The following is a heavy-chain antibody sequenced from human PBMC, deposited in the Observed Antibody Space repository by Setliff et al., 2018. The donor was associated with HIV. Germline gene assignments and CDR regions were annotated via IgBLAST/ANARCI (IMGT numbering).Heavy chain of an antibody. Sequence: SETLSLTCTVSGGSISSGAYYWNWIRQTAGKGLEWIGHIQNSGSTNYNPSLKSRVTMSVDTSKNQFSLKLISVSAADTAVYYCARNAYFESWGQGTLVTVSS. CDR3: ARNAYFES. V-gene: IGHV4-61*09. J-gene: IGHJ4*02. CDR1: GGSISSGAYY. D-gene: IGHD3-16*01. CDR2: IQNSGST.